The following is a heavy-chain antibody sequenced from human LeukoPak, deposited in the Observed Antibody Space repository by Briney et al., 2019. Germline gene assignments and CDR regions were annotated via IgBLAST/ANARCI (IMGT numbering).Heavy chain of an antibody. CDR2: IYSGGST. CDR1: GFTVSSNY. CDR3: ARARRDSSSWYSGRWFDP. V-gene: IGHV3-66*01. J-gene: IGHJ5*02. Sequence: PGGSLRRSCSASGFTVSSNYMSWVRQAPGKGLVWVSVIYSGGSTYYADSVKGRFTISRDNSKNTLYLQMNSLRAEDTAVYYCARARRDSSSWYSGRWFDPWGQGTLVTVSS. D-gene: IGHD6-13*01.